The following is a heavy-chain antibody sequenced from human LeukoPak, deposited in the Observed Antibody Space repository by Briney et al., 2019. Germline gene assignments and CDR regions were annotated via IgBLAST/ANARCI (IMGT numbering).Heavy chain of an antibody. J-gene: IGHJ4*02. CDR1: GYSISSGYY. Sequence: SETLSLTCAVSGYSISSGYYWGWIRQPPGKGLEWRGSIYHSGSTYYNPSLKSRVTISVDTSKNQFSLKLSSVTAADTAVYYCAGSVVRNVDYWGQGTLVTVSS. CDR3: AGSVVRNVDY. CDR2: IYHSGST. D-gene: IGHD2-21*01. V-gene: IGHV4-38-2*01.